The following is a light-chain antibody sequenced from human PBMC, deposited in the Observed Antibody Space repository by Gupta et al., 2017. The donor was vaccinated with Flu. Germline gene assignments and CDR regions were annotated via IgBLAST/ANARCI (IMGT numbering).Light chain of an antibody. CDR2: SND. CDR1: SSNIGSGS. V-gene: IGLV1-47*02. J-gene: IGLJ3*02. CDR3: ATSDAGLSGRV. Sequence: QSVLTQPPSASGTPGQRVAISCSGSSSNIGSGSVSWYQQVPGTAPKLLIYSNDQRPSGVPDRFSCSKSGTSASLAITGLRSEDEADYYCATSDAGLSGRVFGGGTKLTVL.